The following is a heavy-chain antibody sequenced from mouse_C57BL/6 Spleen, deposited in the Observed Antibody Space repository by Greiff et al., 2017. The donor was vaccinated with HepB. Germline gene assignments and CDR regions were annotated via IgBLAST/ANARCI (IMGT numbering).Heavy chain of an antibody. CDR2: IYPGDGDT. CDR3: ARGDYYYGSSYDVDY. D-gene: IGHD1-1*01. CDR1: GYAFSSYW. Sequence: VQLQQSGAELVKPGASVKISCKASGYAFSSYWMNWVKQRPGKGLEWIGQIYPGDGDTNYNGKFKGKATLTADKSSSTAYMQLSSLNSEDSAVYFCARGDYYYGSSYDVDYWGQGTTLTVSS. V-gene: IGHV1-80*01. J-gene: IGHJ2*01.